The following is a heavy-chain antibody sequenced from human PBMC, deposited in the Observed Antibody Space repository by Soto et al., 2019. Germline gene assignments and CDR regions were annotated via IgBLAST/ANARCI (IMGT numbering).Heavy chain of an antibody. CDR3: TTDPSVTRPY. D-gene: IGHD3-3*01. CDR2: IKSKTDGGTT. J-gene: IGHJ4*02. CDR1: GFTFSNAW. Sequence: GGSLRLSCAASGFTFSNAWMSWVRQAPGKGLEWVGRIKSKTDGGTTDYAEPVKGRFTISREDSKNTRYLQMNSLKTEDTAVYYCTTDPSVTRPYWGQGTLVTVSS. V-gene: IGHV3-15*01.